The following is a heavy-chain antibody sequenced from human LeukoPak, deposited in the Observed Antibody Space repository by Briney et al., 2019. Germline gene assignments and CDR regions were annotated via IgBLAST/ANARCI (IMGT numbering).Heavy chain of an antibody. D-gene: IGHD3-22*01. V-gene: IGHV1-8*01. CDR3: ARGRRNYYGLDY. CDR2: MNPNSGNT. Sequence: ASVKVSCKPSGYTFTSYDINWVRQATGHGLEWMGWMNPNSGNTGYAEKFQGRVPMTRSTSLSTAYMELSSLRSEDTAVYYCARGRRNYYGLDYWGQGTLVTVSS. CDR1: GYTFTSYD. J-gene: IGHJ4*02.